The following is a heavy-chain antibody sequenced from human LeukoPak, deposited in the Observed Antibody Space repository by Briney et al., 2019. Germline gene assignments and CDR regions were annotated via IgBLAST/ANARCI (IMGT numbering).Heavy chain of an antibody. Sequence: GASVKVSCKVSGYTLTELSMHWVRQAPGKGPEWMGGFDPEDGETIYAQKFQGRVTMTEDTSTDTAYMELSSLRSEDTAVYYCATEQYLYCSGGSCSDYWGQGTLVTVSS. CDR3: ATEQYLYCSGGSCSDY. D-gene: IGHD2-15*01. CDR1: GYTLTELS. J-gene: IGHJ4*02. CDR2: FDPEDGET. V-gene: IGHV1-24*01.